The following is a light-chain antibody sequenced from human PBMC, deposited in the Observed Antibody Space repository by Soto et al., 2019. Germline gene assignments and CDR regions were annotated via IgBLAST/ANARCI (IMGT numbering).Light chain of an antibody. V-gene: IGLV4-69*01. CDR1: SGHSSNA. Sequence: QSVLTQSPSASASLGASVKLTCTLSSGHSSNAIAWHQQQPEKGPRFLMILNSDGSHSKGDGIPDRFSGSSSGAERYLTISSLQSEDEAEYYCQTWGTGIVVFGGGTKLTVL. CDR2: LNSDGSH. CDR3: QTWGTGIVV. J-gene: IGLJ2*01.